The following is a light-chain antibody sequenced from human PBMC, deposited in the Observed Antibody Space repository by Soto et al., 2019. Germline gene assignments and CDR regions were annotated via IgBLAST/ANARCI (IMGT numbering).Light chain of an antibody. CDR3: QQRSNWQFT. CDR2: DAS. V-gene: IGKV3-11*01. Sequence: DIVLTQSPATQSLSPGERATLSCRASQSVRSNLAWYQQKPGQATRLLIYDASNRATGIPARFSGSESWTDFTLSITSLAPEDFAVYYCQQRSNWQFTFGPGTKVDIK. CDR1: QSVRSN. J-gene: IGKJ3*01.